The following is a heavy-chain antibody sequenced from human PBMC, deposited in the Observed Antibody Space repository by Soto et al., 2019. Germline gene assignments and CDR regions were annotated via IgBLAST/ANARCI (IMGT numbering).Heavy chain of an antibody. CDR3: ANADIVAKAHAYDI. J-gene: IGHJ3*02. Sequence: PGGSLRLSCAASGFTFSSYAMSWVRQAPGKGLEWVSAISGSGGSAYYADSVKGRFTISRDNSKNTLYLQMNSLRAEDTAVYYCANADIVAKAHAYDIRGKRTMVTGSS. CDR1: GFTFSSYA. D-gene: IGHD5-12*01. CDR2: ISGSGGSA. V-gene: IGHV3-23*01.